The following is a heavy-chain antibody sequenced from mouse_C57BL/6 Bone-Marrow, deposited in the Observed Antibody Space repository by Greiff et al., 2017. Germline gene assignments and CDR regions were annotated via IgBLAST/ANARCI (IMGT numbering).Heavy chain of an antibody. D-gene: IGHD1-1*01. CDR1: GFNIKDDY. CDR3: TTVVHY. CDR2: FDPENGDT. Sequence: DVKLQESGAELVRPGASVKLSCTASGFNIKDDYMHWVKQRPEQGLEWIGWFDPENGDTEYASKFQGKATITADTSSNTAYLQLSSLTSEDTAVYYCTTVVHYWGQGTTLTVSS. J-gene: IGHJ2*01. V-gene: IGHV14-4*01.